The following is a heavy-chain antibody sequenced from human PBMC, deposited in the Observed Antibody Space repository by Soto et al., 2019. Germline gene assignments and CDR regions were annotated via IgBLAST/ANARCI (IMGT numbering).Heavy chain of an antibody. CDR3: ARTYCTTTSCQAHGMDV. CDR1: GGSVNSGSYY. Sequence: QVQLQESGPGLVKPSETLSLTCTVSGGSVNSGSYYWTWIRQPPGKGLEWIGYLYYTTNTNYNPSLKSRVTPSVATSKNQVSLKLSSVTAPDTAVYYCARTYCTTTSCQAHGMDVWGQGTTVTVSS. CDR2: LYYTTNT. D-gene: IGHD2-2*01. J-gene: IGHJ6*02. V-gene: IGHV4-61*01.